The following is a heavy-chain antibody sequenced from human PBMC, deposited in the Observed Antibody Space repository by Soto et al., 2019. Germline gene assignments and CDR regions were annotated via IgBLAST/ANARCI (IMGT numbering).Heavy chain of an antibody. Sequence: EVELVQSGAEVKKTGESLRISCKGAGYSFTSYWISWVRQMPGKGLEWMGMTDPSDSYTNYSPSLQGHVTISADKSISTAYLQWSSLKASDTAMYYCARLGSVGTTRDACDIWSQGTMVTVSS. D-gene: IGHD1-1*01. CDR1: GYSFTSYW. J-gene: IGHJ3*02. V-gene: IGHV5-10-1*03. CDR2: TDPSDSYT. CDR3: ARLGSVGTTRDACDI.